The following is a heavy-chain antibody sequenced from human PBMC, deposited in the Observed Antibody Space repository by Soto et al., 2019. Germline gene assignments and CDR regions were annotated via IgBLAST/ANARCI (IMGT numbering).Heavy chain of an antibody. J-gene: IGHJ4*02. CDR2: ISAYNGNT. CDR3: GRDGVAVTTCISGY. D-gene: IGHD4-4*01. V-gene: IGHV1-18*01. Sequence: QVQLVQSGAEVKKPGASVKVSCKASGYTFASYSIIWVRQAPGQGLEWMGWISAYNGNTKYAQKFQGRVTMTTDTSTSTAYMELTSLSADDTAVYYCGRDGVAVTTCISGYWGQGTLVTVSS. CDR1: GYTFASYS.